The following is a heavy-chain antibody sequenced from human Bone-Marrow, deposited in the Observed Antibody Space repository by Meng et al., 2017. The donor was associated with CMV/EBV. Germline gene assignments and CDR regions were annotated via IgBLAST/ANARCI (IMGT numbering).Heavy chain of an antibody. CDR2: ISAYNGNT. CDR3: ARGYSSSWYEGVDD. J-gene: IGHJ4*02. CDR1: GGTFSSYA. Sequence: ASVKVSCKASGGTFSSYAISWVRQAPGQGLEWMGWISAYNGNTNYAQKLQGRVTMTTDTSTSTAYMELRSLRSDDTAVYYCARGYSSSWYEGVDDWGQGTLVTVSS. D-gene: IGHD6-13*01. V-gene: IGHV1-18*01.